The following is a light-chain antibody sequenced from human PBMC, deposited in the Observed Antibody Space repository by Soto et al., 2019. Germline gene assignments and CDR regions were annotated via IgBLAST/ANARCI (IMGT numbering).Light chain of an antibody. J-gene: IGKJ3*01. CDR1: QSVGNTY. V-gene: IGKV3-20*01. CDR3: QQYGTSPLT. Sequence: EIGVTQSPGTLSLSPGERATLSCRASQSVGNTYLAWYQHKPGQAPKLLIYGVSSKATGIPDRFSGSGSGKDFTLTISRLEPEDFAVYYCQQYGTSPLTFGPGTKVDI. CDR2: GVS.